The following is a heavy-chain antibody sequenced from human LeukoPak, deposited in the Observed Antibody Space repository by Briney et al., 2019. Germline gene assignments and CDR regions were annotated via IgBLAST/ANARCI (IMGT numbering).Heavy chain of an antibody. CDR1: GFTFSSYG. J-gene: IGHJ3*02. D-gene: IGHD3-22*01. V-gene: IGHV3-30*02. Sequence: AGGSLRLSCAASGFTFSSYGMHWVRQAPGKGLEWVAVIWYGGSNKYYADSVKGRFTISRDNSKNTLYLQMNSLRAEDTAVYYCAKDASRISLDDSSGYYYVDAFDIWGQGTMVTVSS. CDR2: IWYGGSNK. CDR3: AKDASRISLDDSSGYYYVDAFDI.